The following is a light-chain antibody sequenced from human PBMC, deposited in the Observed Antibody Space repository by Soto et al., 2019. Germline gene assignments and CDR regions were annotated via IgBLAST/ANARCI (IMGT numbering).Light chain of an antibody. J-gene: IGLJ1*01. V-gene: IGLV1-44*01. CDR2: NNN. CDR1: SSNIGTNA. Sequence: QSALTQPPSASGTPGQRVTISCSGGSSNIGTNAVNWYQQLPGTAPKLLIYNNNQRPSGVPDRFYGSKSGTSASLSISVLQSEYEADYYCAAWDDSLNGYVSVTGTKFTVL. CDR3: AAWDDSLNGYV.